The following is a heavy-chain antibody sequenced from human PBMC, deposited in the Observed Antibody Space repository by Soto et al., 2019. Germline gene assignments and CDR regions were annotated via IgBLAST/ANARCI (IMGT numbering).Heavy chain of an antibody. CDR2: ISSSSSTI. Sequence: PGGSLRLSCAASGFTFSSYSINWVRQAPGKGLEWVSYISSSSSTIYYADSVKGRFTISRDNAKNSLYLQMNSLRDEDTAVYYCARVFHFGDCYRCAIDYWGQGNLVTVSS. CDR3: ARVFHFGDCYRCAIDY. CDR1: GFTFSSYS. D-gene: IGHD2-21*02. V-gene: IGHV3-48*02. J-gene: IGHJ4*02.